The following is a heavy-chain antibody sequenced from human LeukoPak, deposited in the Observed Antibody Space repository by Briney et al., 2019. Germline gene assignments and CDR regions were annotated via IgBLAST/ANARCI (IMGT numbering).Heavy chain of an antibody. Sequence: SETLSLTCTVSGGSISGYYWSWIRQPPGKGLEYIGYIHYSGITNYNPSPKSRVTLSVDTSKNQFSLKLSSVTAADTAVYYCARDAYDFWSGYYFDYWGQGTLVTVSS. V-gene: IGHV4-59*01. J-gene: IGHJ4*02. D-gene: IGHD3-3*01. CDR1: GGSISGYY. CDR2: IHYSGIT. CDR3: ARDAYDFWSGYYFDY.